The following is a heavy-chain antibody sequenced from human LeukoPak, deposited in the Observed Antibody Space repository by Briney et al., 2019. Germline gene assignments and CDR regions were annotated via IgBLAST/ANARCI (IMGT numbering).Heavy chain of an antibody. D-gene: IGHD2-15*01. CDR1: GFTFSNYN. CDR2: ISTSSSYI. Sequence: PGGSLRLSCAASGFTFSNYNMNWVRQAPGKGLEWVSSISTSSSYIYYADSVKGRFTISRDNAKNSLYLQMNSLRAEDTAVYYCARDVVVVVAADSNFDYWGQGTLVTVSS. CDR3: ARDVVVVVAADSNFDY. V-gene: IGHV3-21*01. J-gene: IGHJ4*02.